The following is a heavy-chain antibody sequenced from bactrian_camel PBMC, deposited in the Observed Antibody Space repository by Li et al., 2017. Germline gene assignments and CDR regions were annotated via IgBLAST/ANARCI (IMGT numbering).Heavy chain of an antibody. Sequence: VQLVESGGGLVQPGGSLRLACQASGVPFGRAAIHWVRRAPGKGLEWVSTIDSVLGRTAYADSVKGRFTISGDDAKNTLYLQMNSLRADDAAMYYCAIGLLADFGLGRWTQVTVS. J-gene: IGHJ4*01. CDR1: GVPFGRAA. CDR2: IDSVLGRT. V-gene: IGHV3S42*01. D-gene: IGHD5*01.